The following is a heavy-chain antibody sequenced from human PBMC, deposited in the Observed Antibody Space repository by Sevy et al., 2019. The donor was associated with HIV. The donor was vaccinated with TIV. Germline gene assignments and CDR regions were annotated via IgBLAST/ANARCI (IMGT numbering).Heavy chain of an antibody. V-gene: IGHV5-51*01. CDR3: ARSYYDSSGYYFIPIFDY. CDR2: MYPGDSDT. D-gene: IGHD3-22*01. CDR1: GYSFTSYW. J-gene: IGHJ4*02. Sequence: GESLKISCKGSGYSFTSYWIGWVRQMPGKGLEWMGIMYPGDSDTRYSPSFQGQVTISADKSISTAYLQWSSLKASDTAMYYCARSYYDSSGYYFIPIFDYWGQGTLVTVSS.